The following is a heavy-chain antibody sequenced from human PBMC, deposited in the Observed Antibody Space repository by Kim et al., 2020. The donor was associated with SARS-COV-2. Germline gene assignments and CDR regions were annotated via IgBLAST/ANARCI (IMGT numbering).Heavy chain of an antibody. CDR1: GGSFSGYY. J-gene: IGHJ4*02. D-gene: IGHD6-13*01. Sequence: SETLSLTCAVYGGSFSGYYWSWIRQPPGKGLEWIGEINHSGSANYNPSLKSRVTISVDTSKNQFSLKLSSVTAADTAVYYCARQLAFNIAAAGFDYWGQGTLVTVSS. CDR3: ARQLAFNIAAAGFDY. CDR2: INHSGSA. V-gene: IGHV4-34*01.